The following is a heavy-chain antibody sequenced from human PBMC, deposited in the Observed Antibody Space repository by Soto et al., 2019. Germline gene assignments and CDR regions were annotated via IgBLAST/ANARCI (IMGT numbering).Heavy chain of an antibody. V-gene: IGHV1-3*01. CDR1: GYTFTSYA. Sequence: ASVKVSCKASGYTFTSYAMHWVRQAPGQRLEWKGWITPGNGNTEYSHKFQGRVTFTRDTSASTANMEMSSLGSENTAVYFCEGVFMVVISIYVVFDIWGKGKMAPVPS. CDR3: EGVFMVVISIYVVFDI. J-gene: IGHJ3*02. CDR2: ITPGNGNT. D-gene: IGHD2-21*01.